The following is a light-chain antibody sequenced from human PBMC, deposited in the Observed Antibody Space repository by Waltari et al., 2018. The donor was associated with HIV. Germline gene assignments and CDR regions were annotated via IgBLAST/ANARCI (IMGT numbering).Light chain of an antibody. CDR2: TNK. CDR3: AAWDDSLNGYV. CDR1: SSNIGSNA. Sequence: QSVLTQSPSASGTPGQRVTISCSGSSSNIGSNAVDWYQHLPGTAPKLPIHTNKQRPSGIPDRFSGSKAGTSASLAISGLQSEDESDYYCAAWDDSLNGYVFGSGTKVTVL. V-gene: IGLV1-44*01. J-gene: IGLJ1*01.